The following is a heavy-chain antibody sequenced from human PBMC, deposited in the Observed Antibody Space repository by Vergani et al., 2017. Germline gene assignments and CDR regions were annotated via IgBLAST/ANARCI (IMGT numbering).Heavy chain of an antibody. Sequence: EVQLVESGGGLVQPGGSLRLSCAASGFTVSSNYMSWVRQAPGKGLEWVSVIYSGGSTYYADSVKGRFTISRDNSKNTLYIQMYSLRAEDTAVYYCAREGDYGDYVFDYWGQGTLVTVSS. J-gene: IGHJ4*02. D-gene: IGHD4-17*01. V-gene: IGHV3-66*02. CDR2: IYSGGST. CDR3: AREGDYGDYVFDY. CDR1: GFTVSSNY.